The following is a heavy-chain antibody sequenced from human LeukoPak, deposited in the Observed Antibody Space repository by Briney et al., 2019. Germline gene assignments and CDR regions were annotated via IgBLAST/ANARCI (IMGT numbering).Heavy chain of an antibody. Sequence: SETLSLTCTVSGASISNGGYSWTWIRQPPGKGLEWIGYIYYSGSAYYNPSLKSRVTISVDRSKNQFSLKLSSVTAADTAVYYCVGWLQPYYFDYWGQGTLVTVSS. CDR1: GASISNGGYS. CDR2: IYYSGSA. J-gene: IGHJ4*02. V-gene: IGHV4-30-2*01. D-gene: IGHD5-24*01. CDR3: VGWLQPYYFDY.